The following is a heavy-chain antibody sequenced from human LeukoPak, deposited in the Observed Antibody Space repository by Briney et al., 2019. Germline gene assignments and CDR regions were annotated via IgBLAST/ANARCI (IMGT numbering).Heavy chain of an antibody. V-gene: IGHV4-34*01. D-gene: IGHD3-10*01. CDR3: ARHIRVTVVQNWFDH. CDR1: GGSFSGYY. J-gene: IGHJ5*02. CDR2: INHSGST. Sequence: PSETLSLTCAVYGGSFSGYYWSWIRQPPGKGLEWIGEINHSGSTNYNPSLKSRVTISVDTSKNQFSLKLSSVTAADTAVYYCARHIRVTVVQNWFDHWGQGTLVTVSS.